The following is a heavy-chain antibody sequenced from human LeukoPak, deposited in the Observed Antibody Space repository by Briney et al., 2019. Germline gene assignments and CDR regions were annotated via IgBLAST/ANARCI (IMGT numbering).Heavy chain of an antibody. CDR2: ISAYNGNT. CDR1: GYTFTNYG. CDR3: ARTGYCSSTSCYRVFDY. Sequence: ASVKVSCKASGYTFTNYGISWVRQAPGQGLEWMGWISAYNGNTNYAQKLQGGVTMTTDTSTSTAYMELRGLRSDDTAVYYCARTGYCSSTSCYRVFDYWGQGTLVTVSS. J-gene: IGHJ4*02. V-gene: IGHV1-18*01. D-gene: IGHD2-2*02.